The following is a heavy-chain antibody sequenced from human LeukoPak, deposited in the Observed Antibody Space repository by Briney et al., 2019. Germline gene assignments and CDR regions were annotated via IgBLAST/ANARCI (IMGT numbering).Heavy chain of an antibody. CDR2: IWYDGSNK. CDR1: GFTFSSYG. V-gene: IGHV3-33*06. Sequence: GGSLRLSCAASGFTFSSYGMHWVRQAPGKGLEWVAVIWYDGSNKYYADSVKGRFTISRDNYKNTLYLQMNSLRAEDTAVYYCAKDGNDILTDYYYYYMDVWGKGTTVTVSS. CDR3: AKDGNDILTDYYYYYMDV. J-gene: IGHJ6*03. D-gene: IGHD3-9*01.